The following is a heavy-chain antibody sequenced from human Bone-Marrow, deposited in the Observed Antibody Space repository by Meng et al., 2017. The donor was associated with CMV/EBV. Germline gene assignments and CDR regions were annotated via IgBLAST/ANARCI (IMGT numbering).Heavy chain of an antibody. CDR3: ARDRPTYYDFWSGHNGFYGMDV. D-gene: IGHD3-3*01. V-gene: IGHV1-8*03. Sequence: ASVKVSCKLSGYTFTSYDINVVRQATGQGLEWMGWMNPNSGNTGYAQKFQGRVTITRNTSIRTAYMELSSLRSEDTAVYYCARDRPTYYDFWSGHNGFYGMDVWGQGTTVTVSS. J-gene: IGHJ6*02. CDR2: MNPNSGNT. CDR1: GYTFTSYD.